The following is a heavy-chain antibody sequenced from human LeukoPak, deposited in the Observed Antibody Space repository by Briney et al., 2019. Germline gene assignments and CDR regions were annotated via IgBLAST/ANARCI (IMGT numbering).Heavy chain of an antibody. V-gene: IGHV4-31*03. CDR2: IYYSGST. CDR1: GGSISSGGYY. J-gene: IGHJ6*02. D-gene: IGHD2-2*01. CDR3: ARGDCSSTSCYPYYYYYGMDV. Sequence: KTSQTLSLTCTVSGGSISSGGYYWSWIRQHPGKGLEWIGYIYYSGSTYYNPSLKSRVTISVGTSKNQFSLKLSSVTAADTAVYYCARGDCSSTSCYPYYYYYGMDVWGQGTTVTVSS.